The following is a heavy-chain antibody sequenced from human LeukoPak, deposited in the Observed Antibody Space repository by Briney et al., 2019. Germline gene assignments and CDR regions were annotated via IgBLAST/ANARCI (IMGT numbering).Heavy chain of an antibody. CDR1: GGSISIFY. D-gene: IGHD6-19*01. CDR2: IYYSGTT. J-gene: IGHJ4*02. CDR3: ARIDAVAATPTSFDY. Sequence: SETLSLTCTVSGGSISIFYWSWIRQPPGKGLEWIGDIYYSGTTNYNPSLKSRLTISLDTSKNQFSRRLTSVTAADTAVYYCARIDAVAATPTSFDYWGQGPLVTVSP. V-gene: IGHV4-59*01.